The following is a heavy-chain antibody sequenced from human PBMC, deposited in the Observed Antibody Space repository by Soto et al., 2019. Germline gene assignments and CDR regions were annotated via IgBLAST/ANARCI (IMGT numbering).Heavy chain of an antibody. CDR2: IYPNDSDI. J-gene: IGHJ4*02. D-gene: IGHD2-15*01. V-gene: IGHV5-51*01. CDR3: VRSGTSSGRFSDY. Sequence: GESLKISCKGSGYTFTSYWIGWVRQMPGEGLEWMGVIYPNDSDIRYSPSFQGKVTISADKSITTAYLQWSSLKAADTAMYYCVRSGTSSGRFSDYWGQGTLVTVSS. CDR1: GYTFTSYW.